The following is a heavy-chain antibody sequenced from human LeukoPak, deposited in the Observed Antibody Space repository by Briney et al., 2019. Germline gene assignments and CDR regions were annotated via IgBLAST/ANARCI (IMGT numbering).Heavy chain of an antibody. D-gene: IGHD3-10*02. V-gene: IGHV3-23*01. CDR3: AELGITMIGGV. Sequence: GGSLRLSCAASGFTFSSYAMSWVRQAPGKGLEWVSAIRGSGGSTYYADSVKGRFTISRDNAKNSLYLQMNSLRAEDTAVYYCAELGITMIGGVWGKGTTVTISS. J-gene: IGHJ6*04. CDR2: IRGSGGST. CDR1: GFTFSSYA.